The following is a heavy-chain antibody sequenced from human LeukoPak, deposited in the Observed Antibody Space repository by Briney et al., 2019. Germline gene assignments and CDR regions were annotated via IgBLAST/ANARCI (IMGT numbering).Heavy chain of an antibody. CDR2: INHSGST. CDR1: GGSFSGYY. CDR3: ARGMYSSSWYSFDY. J-gene: IGHJ4*02. D-gene: IGHD6-13*01. Sequence: SETLSLTCAVYGGSFSGYYWSWIRQPSGKGLEWIGEINHSGSTNYNPSLKSRVTISVDTSKNQFSLKLSSVTAADTAVYYCARGMYSSSWYSFDYWGQGTLVTVSS. V-gene: IGHV4-34*01.